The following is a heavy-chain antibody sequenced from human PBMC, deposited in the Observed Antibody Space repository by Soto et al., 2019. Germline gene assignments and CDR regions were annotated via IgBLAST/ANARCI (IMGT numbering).Heavy chain of an antibody. CDR3: ARTAIRYFDWVTTGYYMDV. J-gene: IGHJ6*03. D-gene: IGHD3-9*01. Sequence: SETLSLTCTVSGGSISSYYWSWIRQPPGKGLEWIGYIYDSGSTNYNPSLKSRVTISVDTSKNQFSLKLSSVSAADTAVYYCARTAIRYFDWVTTGYYMDVWGKGTTVTVSS. CDR2: IYDSGST. V-gene: IGHV4-59*08. CDR1: GGSISSYY.